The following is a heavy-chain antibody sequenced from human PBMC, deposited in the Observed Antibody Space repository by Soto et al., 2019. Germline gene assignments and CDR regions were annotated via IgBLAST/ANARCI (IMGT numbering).Heavy chain of an antibody. J-gene: IGHJ6*03. D-gene: IGHD3-3*01. CDR1: GFTFSSYG. CDR2: IWYDGSNK. V-gene: IGHV3-33*01. CDR3: ARGNYDFWSGYYKSDYYMDV. Sequence: QVQLVESGGGVVQPGRSLRLSCAASGFTFSSYGMHWVRQAPGKGLEWVAVIWYDGSNKYYADSVKGRFTISRDNSKNTLYLQMNSLRAEDTAVYYCARGNYDFWSGYYKSDYYMDVWGKGTTVTVSS.